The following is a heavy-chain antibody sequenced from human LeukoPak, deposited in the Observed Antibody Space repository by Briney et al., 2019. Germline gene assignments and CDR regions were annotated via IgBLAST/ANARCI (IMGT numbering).Heavy chain of an antibody. D-gene: IGHD3-3*01. CDR3: AKPTYYDFWSGYTEKNYFDH. V-gene: IGHV3-30*18. CDR1: GFTFSSYG. CDR2: ISYDGSNK. J-gene: IGHJ4*02. Sequence: GGSLRLSCAASGFTFSSYGMHWVRQAPGKGLEWVAVISYDGSNKYYADSVKGRFTISRDNSKNTLYLQMNSLRAEDTAVYYCAKPTYYDFWSGYTEKNYFDHWGQGTLVTVSS.